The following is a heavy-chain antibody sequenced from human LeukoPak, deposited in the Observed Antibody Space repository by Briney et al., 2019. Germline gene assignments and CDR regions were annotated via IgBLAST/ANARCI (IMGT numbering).Heavy chain of an antibody. V-gene: IGHV3-23*01. CDR1: GFTFSSFA. Sequence: GGSLRLSCAASGFTFSSFAMNWVRQAPGKGLEWVSIISGSGDTTHYSDSVKGRFTISRDNSKNTLYLQMNSLRAEDTAVYYCARRAGAYSHPYDYWGQGTLVTVSS. CDR3: ARRAGAYSHPYDY. D-gene: IGHD4/OR15-4a*01. CDR2: ISGSGDTT. J-gene: IGHJ4*02.